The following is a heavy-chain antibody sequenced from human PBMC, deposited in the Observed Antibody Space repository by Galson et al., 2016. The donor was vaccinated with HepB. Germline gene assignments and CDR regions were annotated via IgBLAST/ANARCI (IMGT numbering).Heavy chain of an antibody. J-gene: IGHJ3*01. CDR1: GFTVSGTY. D-gene: IGHD2-21*01. CDR3: EAYSDPFDG. CDR2: LFSSGAS. V-gene: IGHV3-53*01. Sequence: SLRLSCAASGFTVSGTYMSWARQAPGKGLQWVSSLFSSGASFYTESLRGRFTASRDTSTNTLYLQINSLRADDSAVYYCEAYSDPFDGWGQGTVVT.